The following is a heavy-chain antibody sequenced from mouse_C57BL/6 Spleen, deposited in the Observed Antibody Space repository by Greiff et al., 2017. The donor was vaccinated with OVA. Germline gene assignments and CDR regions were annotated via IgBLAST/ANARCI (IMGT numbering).Heavy chain of an antibody. Sequence: EVNVVESGEGLVKPGGSLKLSCVASGFTFSSYAMSWVRQTPEKRLEWVAYISSGGDYIYYADAVKGRFTISRDNARNTLYLQKSSLQSEDTAMYYCTRDSSGLPWFAYWGLGTLVTVSA. D-gene: IGHD3-2*02. V-gene: IGHV5-9-1*02. J-gene: IGHJ3*01. CDR2: ISSGGDYI. CDR3: TRDSSGLPWFAY. CDR1: GFTFSSYA.